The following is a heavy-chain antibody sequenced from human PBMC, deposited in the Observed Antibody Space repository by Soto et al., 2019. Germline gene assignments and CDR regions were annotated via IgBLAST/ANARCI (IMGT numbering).Heavy chain of an antibody. J-gene: IGHJ4*02. CDR2: IIPIFGTA. CDR1: GGTFSSYA. D-gene: IGHD2-2*01. Sequence: SVKVSCKASGGTFSSYAISWVRQAPGQGLEWMGGIIPIFGTANYAQKFQGRVTITADESTSTACMELSSLRSEDTAVYYCAREGNMPNKTDYWGQGTLVTVSS. V-gene: IGHV1-69*13. CDR3: AREGNMPNKTDY.